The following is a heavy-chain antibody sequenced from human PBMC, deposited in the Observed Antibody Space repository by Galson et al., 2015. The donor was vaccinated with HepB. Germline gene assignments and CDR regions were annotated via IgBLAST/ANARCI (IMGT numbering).Heavy chain of an antibody. D-gene: IGHD6-13*01. CDR3: ARGRYISSWYRILYFDY. V-gene: IGHV3-11*06. Sequence: SLRLSCAASGFTFSDYYMSWIRQAPGNGLEWVSYISSSARYTNYADSVKGRFTISRDNAKNSVYLQMNSLRAEDTAVYFCARGRYISSWYRILYFDYWGQGTLVTVSS. CDR1: GFTFSDYY. J-gene: IGHJ4*02. CDR2: ISSSARYT.